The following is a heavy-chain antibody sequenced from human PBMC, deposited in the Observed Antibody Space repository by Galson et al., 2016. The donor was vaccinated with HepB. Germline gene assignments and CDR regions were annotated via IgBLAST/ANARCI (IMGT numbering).Heavy chain of an antibody. V-gene: IGHV3-23*01. CDR2: IRGSGGTT. CDR1: GISFSSYA. J-gene: IGHJ4*02. D-gene: IGHD4-17*01. CDR3: AKAEMTTVTRFEH. Sequence: SLRLSCAASGISFSSYAMSWVRLAPGKGLEWVSAIRGSGGTTYYADSVKGRFTISRDNSKNTLYLQMNNLRVEDTAIYYCAKAEMTTVTRFEHWGQGTLVTVS.